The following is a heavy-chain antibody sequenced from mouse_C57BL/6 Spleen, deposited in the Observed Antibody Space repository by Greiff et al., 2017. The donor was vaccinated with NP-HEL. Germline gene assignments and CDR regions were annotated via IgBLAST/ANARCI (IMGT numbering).Heavy chain of an antibody. Sequence: VKLVESGPELVKPGASVKISCKASGYAFSSSWMNWVKQRPGKGLEWIGRIYPGDGDTNYNGKFKGKATLTADKSSSTAYMQLSSLTSEDSAVYFCARSGDYSNFWYFDVWGTGTTVTVSS. D-gene: IGHD2-5*01. J-gene: IGHJ1*03. CDR1: GYAFSSSW. V-gene: IGHV1-82*01. CDR3: ARSGDYSNFWYFDV. CDR2: IYPGDGDT.